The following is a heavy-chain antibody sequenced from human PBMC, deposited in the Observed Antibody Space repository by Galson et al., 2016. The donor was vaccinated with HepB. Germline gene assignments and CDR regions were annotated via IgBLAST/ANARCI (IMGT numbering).Heavy chain of an antibody. CDR2: MYHSGTT. CDR1: GHSISSGGYS. V-gene: IGHV4-30-2*01. Sequence: TLSLTCAVSGHSISSGGYSRSWIRLPPGKGLEWIGYMYHSGTTHYNPSLNSRVTISVGRSKNQFSLKLSSVTAADTAVYYCASAAVVTHLGDVFDIWGQGTMVTVSS. D-gene: IGHD3-22*01. CDR3: ASAAVVTHLGDVFDI. J-gene: IGHJ3*02.